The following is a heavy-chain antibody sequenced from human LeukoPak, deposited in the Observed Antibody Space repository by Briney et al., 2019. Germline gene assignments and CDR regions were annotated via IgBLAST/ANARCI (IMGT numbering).Heavy chain of an antibody. CDR1: GGSFSGYY. J-gene: IGHJ4*02. CDR2: IYTSGST. V-gene: IGHV4-59*10. CDR3: ARAMVRGEDY. Sequence: SETLSLTCAVYGGSFSGYYWSWIRQPAGKGLEWIGRIYTSGSTNYNPSLKSRVTMSVDTSKNQFSLKLSSVTAADTAVYYCARAMVRGEDYWGQGTLVTVSS. D-gene: IGHD3-10*01.